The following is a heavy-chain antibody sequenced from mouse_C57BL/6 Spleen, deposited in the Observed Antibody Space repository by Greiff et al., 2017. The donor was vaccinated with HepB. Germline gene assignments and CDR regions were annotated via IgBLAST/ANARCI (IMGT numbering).Heavy chain of an antibody. J-gene: IGHJ2*01. CDR1: GYTFTSYW. V-gene: IGHV1-64*01. CDR2: IHTNSGST. Sequence: VQLQQPGAELVKPGASVKLSCKASGYTFTSYWMHWVKQRPGQGLEWIGMIHTNSGSTNYNENFKSKATLTVDKSSSTAYMQLSSLTSEDSAVYYCTREELFDYWGQGTTLTVSS. CDR3: TREELFDY.